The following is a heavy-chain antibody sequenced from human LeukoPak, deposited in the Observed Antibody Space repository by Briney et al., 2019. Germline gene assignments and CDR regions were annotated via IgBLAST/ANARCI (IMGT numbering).Heavy chain of an antibody. CDR2: FYTSGST. V-gene: IGHV4-61*02. CDR3: ARGGHFDILTGYYNYYYYMDV. CDR1: GYSISSGYY. D-gene: IGHD3-9*01. Sequence: SETLSLTCTVSGYSISSGYYWGWIRQPAGKGLEWIGRFYTSGSTNYNPSLKSRVTISVDTSKNQFSLKLSSVTAADTAVYYCARGGHFDILTGYYNYYYYMDVWGKGTTVTVSS. J-gene: IGHJ6*03.